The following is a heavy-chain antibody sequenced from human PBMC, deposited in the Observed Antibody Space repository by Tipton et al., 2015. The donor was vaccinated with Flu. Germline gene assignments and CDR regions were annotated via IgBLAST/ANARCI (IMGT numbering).Heavy chain of an antibody. CDR1: GYTFTSYD. CDR2: MNPNSGNT. J-gene: IGHJ4*02. V-gene: IGHV1-8*01. Sequence: QLVQSGAEVKKPGASVKVSCKASGYTFTSYDINWVRQATGQGLEWMGWMNPNSGNTGYAQKFQGRVTMTRNTSISTAYMELSSLRSEDTAVYYCAGGRRGRYCSGGSCYSLGVYWGQGTLVTVSS. D-gene: IGHD2-15*01. CDR3: AGGRRGRYCSGGSCYSLGVY.